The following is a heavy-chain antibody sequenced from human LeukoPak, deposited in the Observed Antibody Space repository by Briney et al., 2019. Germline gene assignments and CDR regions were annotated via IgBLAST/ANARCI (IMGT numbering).Heavy chain of an antibody. J-gene: IGHJ3*02. Sequence: ASVKISCNASGYTFSDYYIHWVRQAPGQGLEWMGRINPNSGGTNYAQKFQGRVTMTRDTSISTAYMELSRLRSDDTALYYCARAGVWDYSDTSGYHNGAFDIWGQGTMVTVSS. V-gene: IGHV1-2*06. CDR1: GYTFSDYY. D-gene: IGHD3-22*01. CDR3: ARAGVWDYSDTSGYHNGAFDI. CDR2: INPNSGGT.